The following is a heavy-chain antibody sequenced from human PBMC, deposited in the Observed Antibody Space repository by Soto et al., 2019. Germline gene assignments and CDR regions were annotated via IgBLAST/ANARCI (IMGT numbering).Heavy chain of an antibody. CDR2: IVVGNGNT. Sequence: SVKVSCKASGFTFSTSAVQWVRQARGQSLEWIGWIVVGNGNTNYAQKFQERVTITRDMSTRTAYMELSSLRSEDTAVYYCAAVERATITDFDYWGQGTLVTVSS. J-gene: IGHJ4*02. V-gene: IGHV1-58*01. D-gene: IGHD5-12*01. CDR3: AAVERATITDFDY. CDR1: GFTFSTSA.